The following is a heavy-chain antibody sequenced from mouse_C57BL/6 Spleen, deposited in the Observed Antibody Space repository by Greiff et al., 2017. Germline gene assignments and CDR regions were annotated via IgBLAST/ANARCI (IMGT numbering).Heavy chain of an antibody. D-gene: IGHD2-10*02. CDR2: INPNNGGT. J-gene: IGHJ1*03. Sequence: EVQLQQSGPELVKPGASVKMSCKASGYTFTDYNMHWVKQSHGKRLEWIGYINPNNGGTSYNQKFKGKATLTVNQSSSTSYLELLSLTSEASAVYYCARDLYGNYDRYFDVWGTGTTVTVSS. V-gene: IGHV1-22*01. CDR3: ARDLYGNYDRYFDV. CDR1: GYTFTDYN.